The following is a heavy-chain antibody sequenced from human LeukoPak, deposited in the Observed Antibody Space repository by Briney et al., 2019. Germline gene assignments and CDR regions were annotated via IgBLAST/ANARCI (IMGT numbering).Heavy chain of an antibody. CDR2: IYSSGAT. D-gene: IGHD4-23*01. Sequence: SETLSLTCIVSGDSINNYYWSWIRQPAGRGLEYIGRIYSSGATNKDPSLKSRLTMSVDTSKNQISLRLTSVTAADSAVYFCARLNDNGGNPQAYYFDYWGQGALVTVSS. CDR1: GDSINNYY. J-gene: IGHJ4*02. V-gene: IGHV4-4*07. CDR3: ARLNDNGGNPQAYYFDY.